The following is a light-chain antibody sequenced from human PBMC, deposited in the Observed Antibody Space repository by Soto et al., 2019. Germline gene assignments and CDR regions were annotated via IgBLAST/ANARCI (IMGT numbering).Light chain of an antibody. V-gene: IGLV6-57*04. CDR2: EDN. J-gene: IGLJ2*01. CDR3: QSYDSSNQV. Sequence: LTQPHSVSESPGKTVTMSCTRSSGSIASNYVQWYQQRPGSAPTTVIYEDNQRPSGVPDRFSGSIDSSSNSASLTISGLKTEDEADYYCQSYDSSNQVFGGGTKVTVL. CDR1: SGSIASNY.